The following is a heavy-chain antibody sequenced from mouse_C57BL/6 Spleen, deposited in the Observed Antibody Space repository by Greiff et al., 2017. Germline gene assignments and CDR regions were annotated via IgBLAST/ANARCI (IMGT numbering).Heavy chain of an antibody. Sequence: QVQLQQSGPELVKPGASVKISCKASGYAFSSSWMNWVKQRPGKGLEWIGRIYPGDGDTNYNGKFKGKATLTADKSSSTAYMQLSSLTSEDSAVYFCATYGSKDYFDYWGQGTTLTVSS. D-gene: IGHD1-1*01. CDR1: GYAFSSSW. V-gene: IGHV1-82*01. CDR3: ATYGSKDYFDY. J-gene: IGHJ2*01. CDR2: IYPGDGDT.